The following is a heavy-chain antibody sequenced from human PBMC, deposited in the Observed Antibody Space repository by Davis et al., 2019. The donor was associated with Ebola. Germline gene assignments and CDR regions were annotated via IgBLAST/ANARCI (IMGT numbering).Heavy chain of an antibody. Sequence: PGGSLRLSCAASGFTFSSYGMHWVRQAPGKELEWVAVISYDGSNKYYADSVKGRFTISRDNSKNTLYLQMNSLRAEDTAVYYCAKKTPPDYWGQGTLVTVSS. CDR2: ISYDGSNK. CDR3: AKKTPPDY. CDR1: GFTFSSYG. V-gene: IGHV3-30-3*01. J-gene: IGHJ4*02.